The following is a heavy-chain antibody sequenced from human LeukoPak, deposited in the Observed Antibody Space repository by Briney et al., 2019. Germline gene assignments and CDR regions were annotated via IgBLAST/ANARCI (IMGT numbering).Heavy chain of an antibody. CDR2: IYYSGST. D-gene: IGHD3-10*01. V-gene: IGHV4-39*07. J-gene: IGHJ5*02. Sequence: SETLSLTCTVSGGSISSSSYCWGWIRQPPGKGLEGIGSIYYSGSTYYNPSLKSRVTISVDTSKNQFSLKLSSVTAADTAVYYCARLRMKSGPNWFDPWGQGTLVTVSS. CDR3: ARLRMKSGPNWFDP. CDR1: GGSISSSSYC.